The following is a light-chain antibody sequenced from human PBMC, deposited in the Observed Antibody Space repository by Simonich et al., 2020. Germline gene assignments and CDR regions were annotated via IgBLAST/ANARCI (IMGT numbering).Light chain of an antibody. Sequence: QSALTQPASVSGSPGQSITISRTGTSSDVGGYNYVSWYQQHPGKAPKLMIYDVSKLPSGVSNRFSVSKTGNTASLTISWLQAEDESDYYCSSYTSSSTLVFGGGTKLTVL. CDR1: SSDVGGYNY. V-gene: IGLV2-14*01. CDR2: DVS. J-gene: IGLJ3*02. CDR3: SSYTSSSTLV.